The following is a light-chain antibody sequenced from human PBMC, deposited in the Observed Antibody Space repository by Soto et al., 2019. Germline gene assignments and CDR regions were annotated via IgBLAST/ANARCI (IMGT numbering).Light chain of an antibody. CDR1: SSDVGAYNY. V-gene: IGLV2-14*01. Sequence: QSVLTQPASVSGSPGQSITISCTGTSSDVGAYNYVSWYQQHPGKAPKLMIYEVSYRPSGVSNRFSGSKSGNTASLTISGLQAEDEADYYCSSYTTSSTYVFGPETKLTVL. J-gene: IGLJ1*01. CDR2: EVS. CDR3: SSYTTSSTYV.